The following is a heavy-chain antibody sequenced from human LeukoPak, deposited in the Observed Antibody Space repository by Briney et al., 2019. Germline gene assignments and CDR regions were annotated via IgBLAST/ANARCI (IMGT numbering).Heavy chain of an antibody. CDR2: ISGSGGST. V-gene: IGHV3-23*01. CDR1: GFTFSSYA. CDR3: AKTERYSGYDFLAYFDY. Sequence: GGSLRLSCAASGFTFSSYAMSWVRQAPGKGLEWVSAISGSGGSTYYADSVKGRFTISRDNSKNTLYLQMNSLGAEDTAVYYCAKTERYSGYDFLAYFDYWGQGTLVTVSS. D-gene: IGHD5-12*01. J-gene: IGHJ4*02.